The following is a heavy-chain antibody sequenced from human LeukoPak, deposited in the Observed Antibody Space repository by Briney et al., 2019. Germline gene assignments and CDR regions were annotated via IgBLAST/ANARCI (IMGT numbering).Heavy chain of an antibody. CDR3: ASLSVALGY. CDR2: INHSGST. J-gene: IGHJ4*02. D-gene: IGHD6-19*01. CDR1: GGSISSSSYY. V-gene: IGHV4-39*07. Sequence: SETLSLTCTVSGGSISSSSYYWGWIRQPPGKGLEWIGEINHSGSTNYNPSLKSRVTISVDTSKNQFSLKLSSVTAADTAVYYCASLSVALGYWGQGTLVTVSS.